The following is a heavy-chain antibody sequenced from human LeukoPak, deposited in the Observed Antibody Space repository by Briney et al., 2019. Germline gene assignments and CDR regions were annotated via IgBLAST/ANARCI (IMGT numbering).Heavy chain of an antibody. CDR2: TYYRSKWSN. CDR1: GDSVSSISVT. J-gene: IGHJ4*02. CDR3: VRVKGGIFEF. Sequence: SQTLSLTCALYGDSVSSISVTWNWIRQSPSRGLEWLGRTYYRSKWSNDYALSVKSRITIYPDTSKNDFSLQLSSVTPDDTAIYYCVRVKGGIFEFWGQGTPVTVSS. D-gene: IGHD1-26*01. V-gene: IGHV6-1*01.